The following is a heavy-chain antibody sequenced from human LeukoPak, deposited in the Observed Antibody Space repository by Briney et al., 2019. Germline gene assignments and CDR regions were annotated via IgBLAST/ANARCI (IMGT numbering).Heavy chain of an antibody. J-gene: IGHJ5*02. D-gene: IGHD2-2*01. Sequence: SETLSLTCAGYGESFEGFYWNWIRQPPWKGLEWIGEINYSGMTNYNPALMTRVAISADSSKRQFSLDLTSVTAADTAVYYCAIRLATSRLATATTWYDPWGQGTLVSVSS. CDR1: GESFEGFY. CDR3: AIRLATSRLATATTWYDP. V-gene: IGHV4-34*01. CDR2: INYSGMT.